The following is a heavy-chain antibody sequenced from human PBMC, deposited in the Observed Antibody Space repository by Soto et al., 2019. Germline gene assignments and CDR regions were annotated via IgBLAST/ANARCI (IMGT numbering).Heavy chain of an antibody. J-gene: IGHJ5*02. V-gene: IGHV3-23*01. D-gene: IGHD1-1*01. CDR2: ISGDGGST. CDR1: GFTFSSYG. Sequence: GGSLRLSCAASGFTFSSYGMSWVRQAPGKGLEWVSSISGDGGSTYHADSVKGRFTFSRDNAKNTLHVQMNSLRAEDTAVYYCAREVGTTWFDPWGQGTLVTVSS. CDR3: AREVGTTWFDP.